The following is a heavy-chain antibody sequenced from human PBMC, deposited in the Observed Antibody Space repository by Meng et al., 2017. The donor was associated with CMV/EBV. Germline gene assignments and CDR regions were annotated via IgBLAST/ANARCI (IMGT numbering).Heavy chain of an antibody. CDR1: GNTFTGYG. D-gene: IGHD3-10*01. CDR2: ISAYNGNT. V-gene: IGHV1-18*01. CDR3: ARSWVGEEYYFDY. J-gene: IGHJ4*02. Sequence: QVQLVQAAADVKKPVTSVMFAFKASGNTFTGYGISWVRQDPGQGLELMGWISAYNGNTNYAQKLQGRDTMTTDTSTSTAYMELRSLRSDDTAVYYCARSWVGEEYYFDYWGQGTLVTVSS.